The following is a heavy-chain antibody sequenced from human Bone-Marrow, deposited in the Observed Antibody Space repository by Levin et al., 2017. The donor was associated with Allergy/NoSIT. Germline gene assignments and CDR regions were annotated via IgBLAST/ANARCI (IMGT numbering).Heavy chain of an antibody. D-gene: IGHD5-24*01. Sequence: ASVKVSCKTSGYNFVTYGLHWVRQAPGQRLEWMGWVNPANGNTRYSQKFQGRLTITRDTSATTLYMELSSLRSEDTAIYYCARTPVGWLQFVMGYWGQGTLVTVSS. CDR3: ARTPVGWLQFVMGY. V-gene: IGHV1-3*01. J-gene: IGHJ4*02. CDR1: GYNFVTYG. CDR2: VNPANGNT.